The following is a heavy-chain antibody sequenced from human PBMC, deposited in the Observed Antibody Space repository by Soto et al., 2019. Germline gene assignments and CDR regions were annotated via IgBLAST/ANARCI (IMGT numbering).Heavy chain of an antibody. J-gene: IGHJ5*02. CDR2: IHYTGSA. D-gene: IGHD1-1*01. V-gene: IGHV4-59*01. CDR1: GGLMSRYS. Sequence: SATLSLTGTVSGGLMSRYSGTWIRQARGKGLEWIWDIHYTGSANYNPSLKGRVAILLGTYSSQLSLTVSSVTRADTAVYYSARDLTISSTDGPLDPWGHGTLVTVSS. CDR3: ARDLTISSTDGPLDP.